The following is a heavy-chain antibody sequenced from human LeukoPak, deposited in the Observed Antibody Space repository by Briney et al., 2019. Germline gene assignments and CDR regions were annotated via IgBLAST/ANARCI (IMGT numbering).Heavy chain of an antibody. J-gene: IGHJ6*02. CDR3: ARDQGIAARGGTDV. CDR2: ISSSGSTI. CDR1: GFTFSSYE. V-gene: IGHV3-48*03. Sequence: GGSLRLSCAASGFTFSSYEMNWVRQAPGKGLEWVSYISSSGSTIYYADSVKGRFTISRDNAKNSLYLKMNSLRAEDTAVYYCARDQGIAARGGTDVWGQGTTVTVSS. D-gene: IGHD6-6*01.